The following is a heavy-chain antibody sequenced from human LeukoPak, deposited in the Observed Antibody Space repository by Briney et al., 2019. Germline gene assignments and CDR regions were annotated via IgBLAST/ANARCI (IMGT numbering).Heavy chain of an antibody. V-gene: IGHV4-39*07. CDR3: ATGLLLIGELWS. Sequence: SETLSLTCTVSGGSIRSSSYYWGWIRQPPGKGLEWIGSINYSGSTYYNPSLKSRVTISVDTSKNQFSLKLSSVTAADTAVYYCATGLLLIGELWSWGQGTLVTVSS. CDR1: GGSIRSSSYY. CDR2: INYSGST. J-gene: IGHJ5*02. D-gene: IGHD3-22*01.